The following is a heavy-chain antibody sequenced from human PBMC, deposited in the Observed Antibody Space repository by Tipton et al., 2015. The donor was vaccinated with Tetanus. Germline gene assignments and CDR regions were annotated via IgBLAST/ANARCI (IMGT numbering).Heavy chain of an antibody. J-gene: IGHJ5*02. D-gene: IGHD2/OR15-2a*01. CDR3: ARHLYGYWFDP. Sequence: TLSLTCTVSGASINSSRRFDCGWIRQPPGKGLEWIASIYFEGSTYYSPSLKSRLTIDVDTSQNLFSLKLTSVTAADTAVYYCARHLYGYWFDPWGQGALVTVSS. CDR2: IYFEGST. CDR1: GASINSSRRFD. V-gene: IGHV4-39*01.